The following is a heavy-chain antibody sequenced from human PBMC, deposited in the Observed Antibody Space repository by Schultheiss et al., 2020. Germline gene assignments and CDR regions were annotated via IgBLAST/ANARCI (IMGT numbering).Heavy chain of an antibody. CDR2: INPSGGST. J-gene: IGHJ6*02. CDR3: ARLGNYPYYDFWGGYLQRRGMDV. D-gene: IGHD3-3*01. Sequence: GSVKVSCKASGYTFTAYYMHWVRQAPGQGLEWMGIINPSGGSTSYAQKFQGRVTMTRDTSTSTVYMELSSLRSEDTAVYYCARLGNYPYYDFWGGYLQRRGMDVWVQGTTVTVS. CDR1: GYTFTAYY. V-gene: IGHV1-46*03.